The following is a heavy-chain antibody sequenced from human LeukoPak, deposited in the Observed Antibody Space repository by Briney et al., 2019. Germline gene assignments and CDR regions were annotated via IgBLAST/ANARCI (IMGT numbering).Heavy chain of an antibody. CDR1: GYTFTDYY. Sequence: ASVKVSCKASGYTFTDYYMHWVRQAPGQGLEWMGRINPNSGDTSYALNFQGRVTMTRDTSISTAYIELSRLRSDDTAVYYCARGDGSGGSFVDFWGQGTLVTVSS. D-gene: IGHD1-26*01. CDR2: INPNSGDT. CDR3: ARGDGSGGSFVDF. J-gene: IGHJ4*02. V-gene: IGHV1-2*06.